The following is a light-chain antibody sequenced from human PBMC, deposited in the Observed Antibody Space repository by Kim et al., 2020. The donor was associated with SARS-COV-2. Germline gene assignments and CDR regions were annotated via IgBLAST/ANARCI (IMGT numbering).Light chain of an antibody. Sequence: TITCTGTSSGLGGYYYVSWYQQHPSKAPNLMIYDVSNRPSGVSTRFSGSTSGNTASLTISALHAEDETDYYCSSYTSSSTLWVFGGGTKLTVL. V-gene: IGLV2-14*03. J-gene: IGLJ3*02. CDR1: SSGLGGYYY. CDR3: SSYTSSSTLWV. CDR2: DVS.